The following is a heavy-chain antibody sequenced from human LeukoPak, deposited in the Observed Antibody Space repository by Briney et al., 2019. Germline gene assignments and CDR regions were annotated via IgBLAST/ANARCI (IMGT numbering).Heavy chain of an antibody. Sequence: PSETLSLTCTFSGGSISSYYWSWIRQPAGKGLEWIGRIYTSGSTNYNPSLKSRVTMSVDTSKNQFSLKLCSVTAADTAVYYCARDLFLCSSTSCYAGLPYYDILPSGIWFDPWGQGTLVTVSS. CDR3: ARDLFLCSSTSCYAGLPYYDILPSGIWFDP. CDR2: IYTSGST. D-gene: IGHD2-2*01. J-gene: IGHJ5*02. V-gene: IGHV4-4*07. CDR1: GGSISSYY.